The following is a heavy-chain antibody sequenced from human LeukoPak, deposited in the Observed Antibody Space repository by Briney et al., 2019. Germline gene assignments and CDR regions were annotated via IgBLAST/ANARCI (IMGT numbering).Heavy chain of an antibody. V-gene: IGHV1-69*13. Sequence: SVKVSCKASGYTFTSYYMHWVRQAPGQGLEWMGGIIPIFGTAKYAQKFQGRVTITADESTSTAYLELSSLRSEDTAVYYCATSWKTLEWFSFDYWGQGSLVTVSS. CDR2: IIPIFGTA. J-gene: IGHJ4*02. D-gene: IGHD3-3*01. CDR1: GYTFTSYY. CDR3: ATSWKTLEWFSFDY.